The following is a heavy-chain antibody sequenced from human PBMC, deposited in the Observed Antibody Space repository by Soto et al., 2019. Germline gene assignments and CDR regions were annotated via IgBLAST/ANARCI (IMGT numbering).Heavy chain of an antibody. CDR1: GGTFSSYA. V-gene: IGHV1-69*01. CDR3: ARGSEQQLDYLHFDY. J-gene: IGHJ4*02. Sequence: QVQLVQSGAEVKKPGSSVKVSCKASGGTFSSYAISWVRQAPGQGLEWMGGIIPIFGTANYAQKFQGRVTITADESTSTAYMELRSLGSEDRVVYYCARGSEQQLDYLHFDYWGQGPLVTVSS. D-gene: IGHD6-13*01. CDR2: IIPIFGTA.